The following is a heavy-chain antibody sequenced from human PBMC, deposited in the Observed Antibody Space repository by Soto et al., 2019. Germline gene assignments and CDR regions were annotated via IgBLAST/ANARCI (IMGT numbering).Heavy chain of an antibody. CDR1: GYDYVTYA. J-gene: IGHJ6*02. CDR3: ARRVQVWLPDYYGMDV. D-gene: IGHD5-18*01. V-gene: IGHV1-18*01. CDR2: ISTLNGNT. Sequence: QAQLVQSGAEVKKPGASVNVSCKASGYDYVTYAITWVRQRPGQGLEWMGWISTLNGNTNYAQNFQGRVTMTTDTSTRIVHLELRSLRSDDTAVEYCARRVQVWLPDYYGMDVWGQGTTVTVSS.